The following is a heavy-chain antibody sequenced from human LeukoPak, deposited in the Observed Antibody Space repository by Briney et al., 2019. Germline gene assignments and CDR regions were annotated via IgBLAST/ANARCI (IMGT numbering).Heavy chain of an antibody. V-gene: IGHV3-23*01. J-gene: IGHJ4*02. CDR1: GFTFSSYA. CDR2: ISGSGGST. Sequence: GGSLRLSCAASGFTFSSYAMSWVRQAPGKGLEWVSAISGSGGSTYYSDSVQGRFTISRDNSKRTLFLQMNSLRAEDTAFYYCAKAELGVDTFFDYWGQGTLVTVSS. CDR3: AKAELGVDTFFDY. D-gene: IGHD3-3*01.